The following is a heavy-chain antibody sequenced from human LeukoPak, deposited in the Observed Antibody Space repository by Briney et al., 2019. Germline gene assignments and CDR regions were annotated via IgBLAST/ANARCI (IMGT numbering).Heavy chain of an antibody. CDR3: AKLLRDVTIYDF. CDR2: ISHNGGRK. Sequence: GGSLRLSCAASGFSFSSYAIHWVRQAPGKGLEWVALISHNGGRKDYADSVKGRFTVSRDNAKNSLFLQMNSLRAEDAAFYYCAKLLRDVTIYDFWGHGTLVTVSS. CDR1: GFSFSSYA. J-gene: IGHJ4*01. D-gene: IGHD5-24*01. V-gene: IGHV3-30-3*02.